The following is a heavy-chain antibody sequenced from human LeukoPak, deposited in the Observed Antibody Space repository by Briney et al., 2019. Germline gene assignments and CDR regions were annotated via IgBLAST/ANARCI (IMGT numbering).Heavy chain of an antibody. Sequence: GGSLRLSCAASGFTFSSYEMNWVRQAPGKGLEWVSYISSSDSTIYYADSVKGRFTISRDNAKNSLYLQMDSLRAEDTAVYYCARDSIIAAAGSFDYWGQGTLVTVSS. D-gene: IGHD6-13*01. CDR2: ISSSDSTI. J-gene: IGHJ4*02. CDR3: ARDSIIAAAGSFDY. CDR1: GFTFSSYE. V-gene: IGHV3-48*03.